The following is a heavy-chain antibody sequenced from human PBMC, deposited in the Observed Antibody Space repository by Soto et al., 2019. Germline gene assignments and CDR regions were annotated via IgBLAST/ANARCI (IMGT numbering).Heavy chain of an antibody. Sequence: EVQLVESGGGLVHPGGSLKLSCAVSGFTFSGSVMHWVRQAPGKGLEWLGRIRSRDSDYATSYAESVKGRVTISRDDSKNTAYLQVTSLKIDDTSLYYCTTYGNSSKGFDYWGQGTLVTGSS. CDR1: GFTFSGSV. CDR3: TTYGNSSKGFDY. CDR2: IRSRDSDYAT. J-gene: IGHJ4*02. V-gene: IGHV3-73*01. D-gene: IGHD6-6*01.